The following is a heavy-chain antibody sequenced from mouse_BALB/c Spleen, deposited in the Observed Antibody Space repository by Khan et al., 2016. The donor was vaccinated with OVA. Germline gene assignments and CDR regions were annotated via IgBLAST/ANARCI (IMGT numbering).Heavy chain of an antibody. CDR3: ARPPYFSYSLDH. J-gene: IGHJ4*01. CDR1: GYTFTNYG. V-gene: IGHV9-3-1*01. CDR2: INTFTGEP. Sequence: QIQLVQSGPEMKKPGETVKISCKASGYTFTNYGMNWVKQSPGKALKWMGWINTFTGEPTYADDFKGRFAFSLETSASTASLQINNLKTEDTATYFCARPPYFSYSLDHWGQGTSVTVSS. D-gene: IGHD2-12*01.